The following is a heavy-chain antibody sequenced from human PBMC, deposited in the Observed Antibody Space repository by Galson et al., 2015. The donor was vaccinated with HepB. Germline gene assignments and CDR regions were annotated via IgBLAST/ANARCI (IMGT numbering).Heavy chain of an antibody. D-gene: IGHD6-13*01. CDR2: TDPGGRST. V-gene: IGHV1-46*01. Sequence: SVKVSCKASGYTLTTYYIHWVRQAPGQGLEWMGFTDPGGRSTTYAEKFQGRVTMTRDTSTSTVHMDLSRLRSEDTAVYYCTYSSSWYANWYFELWGRGTLVAVSS. CDR1: GYTLTTYY. J-gene: IGHJ2*01. CDR3: TYSSSWYANWYFEL.